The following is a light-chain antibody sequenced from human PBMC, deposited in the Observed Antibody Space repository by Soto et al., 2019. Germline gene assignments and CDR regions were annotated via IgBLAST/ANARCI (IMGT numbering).Light chain of an antibody. Sequence: DVQFSQSPSFLSASVGDRVTITCRASQGISTYLAWYQQKPGKAPKLLIYAASTLQSGVPLSFSGSGSGTSFTLTISSLQPEDFATYYCQQLLSYPITLGHATRLE. J-gene: IGKJ5*01. V-gene: IGKV1-9*01. CDR1: QGISTY. CDR2: AAS. CDR3: QQLLSYPIT.